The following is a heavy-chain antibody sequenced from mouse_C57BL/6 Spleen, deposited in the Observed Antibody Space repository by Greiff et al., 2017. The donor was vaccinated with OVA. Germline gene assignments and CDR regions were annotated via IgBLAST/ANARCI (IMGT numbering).Heavy chain of an antibody. Sequence: QVQLQQPGAELVRPGSSVKLSCKASGYTFTSYWMHWVKQRPIQGLEWIGNIDPSDSETHYNQKFKDKATLTVDKSSSTAYRQLSSLTSEDSAVYYCARWEGDWYFDVWGTGTTVTVSS. CDR3: ARWEGDWYFDV. CDR1: GYTFTSYW. V-gene: IGHV1-52*01. CDR2: IDPSDSET. J-gene: IGHJ1*03. D-gene: IGHD4-1*01.